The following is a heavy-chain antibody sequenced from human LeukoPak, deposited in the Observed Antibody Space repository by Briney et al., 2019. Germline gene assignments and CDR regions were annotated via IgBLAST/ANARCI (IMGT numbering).Heavy chain of an antibody. D-gene: IGHD6-19*01. CDR2: ISSSSSYI. V-gene: IGHV3-21*01. J-gene: IGHJ4*02. CDR1: GFTFSSYS. CDR3: ARDLVRGYSSGSLGY. Sequence: GGSLRLSCAASGFTFSSYSMNWVRQAPGKGLEWVSSISSSSSYIYYADSVKGRFTISRDNAKNSLYLQMNSLRAEDTAVYYCARDLVRGYSSGSLGYWGQGTLVTVSS.